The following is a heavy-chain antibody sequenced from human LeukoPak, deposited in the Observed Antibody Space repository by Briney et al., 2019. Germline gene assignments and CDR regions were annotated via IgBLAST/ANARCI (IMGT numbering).Heavy chain of an antibody. CDR2: ICSDSSYI. V-gene: IGHV3-21*04. J-gene: IGHJ4*02. CDR1: GFTFSSYN. CDR3: AKDMGYSGYYSSINLDY. Sequence: GGSLRLSCAASGFTFSSYNMNWVRQTPGKGLEWVSYICSDSSYIYYADSMKGRFTISRDNSKNSLYLQMNSLRAEDTALYYCAKDMGYSGYYSSINLDYWGQGTLVTVSS. D-gene: IGHD5-12*01.